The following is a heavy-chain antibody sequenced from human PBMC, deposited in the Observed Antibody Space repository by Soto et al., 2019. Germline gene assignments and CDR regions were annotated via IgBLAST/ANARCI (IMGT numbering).Heavy chain of an antibody. Sequence: SETLSLTCAVSGGSISSGTNSWSWIRQPPGKGLEWIGYIYHTGTTYYSPSLKDRVSISVDTSKNSFSLNLTSVTAADTAVYFCARLVVVAPVANVWGQGALVTVSS. V-gene: IGHV4-30-2*03. CDR1: GGSISSGTNS. J-gene: IGHJ4*02. CDR3: ARLVVVAPVANV. CDR2: IYHTGTT. D-gene: IGHD2-21*01.